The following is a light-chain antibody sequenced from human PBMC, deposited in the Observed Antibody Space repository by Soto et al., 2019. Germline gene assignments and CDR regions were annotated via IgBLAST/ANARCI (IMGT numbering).Light chain of an antibody. J-gene: IGLJ2*01. Sequence: QSVLTQPPSVSAAPGQTVTISCSGSSSNIGNNYVSWYQQLPGTAPKLLIYDNNERPSGIPDRFSGSKSGTSATLDITGLQTGDEADYYCGTWDSSLSGGVFGGGTQLTVL. CDR3: GTWDSSLSGGV. V-gene: IGLV1-51*01. CDR2: DNN. CDR1: SSNIGNNY.